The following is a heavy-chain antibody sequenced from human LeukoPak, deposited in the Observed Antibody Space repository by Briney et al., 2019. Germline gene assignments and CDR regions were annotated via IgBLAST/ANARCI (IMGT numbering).Heavy chain of an antibody. J-gene: IGHJ4*02. V-gene: IGHV4-34*01. CDR3: ARVASRRYYGSGSYRVDY. CDR1: GGSFSGYY. CDR2: INHSGST. D-gene: IGHD3-10*01. Sequence: PSETPSLTCAVYGGSFSGYYWSWIRQPPGKGLEWIGEINHSGSTSYNPSLKSRVTISVDTSKNQFSLKLSSVTAADTAVYYCARVASRRYYGSGSYRVDYWGQGTLVTVSS.